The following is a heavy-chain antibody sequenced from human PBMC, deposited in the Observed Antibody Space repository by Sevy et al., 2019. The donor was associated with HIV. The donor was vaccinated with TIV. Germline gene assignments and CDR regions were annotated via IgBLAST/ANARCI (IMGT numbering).Heavy chain of an antibody. CDR2: ISGSAGST. Sequence: GGSLRLSCAASGFTFSTYTMNWVRQAPGKGLECVSGISGSAGSTYYADSLKGRFTISRDNSKNTMSLQMNSLRVEDTAVYYCAKGDRTFYGLDVWGQGTTVTVSS. CDR1: GFTFSTYT. J-gene: IGHJ6*02. D-gene: IGHD3-22*01. V-gene: IGHV3-23*01. CDR3: AKGDRTFYGLDV.